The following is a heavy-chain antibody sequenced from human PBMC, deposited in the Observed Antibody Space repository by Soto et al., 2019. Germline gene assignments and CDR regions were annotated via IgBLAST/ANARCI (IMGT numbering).Heavy chain of an antibody. CDR3: ARQGGGRFLEWFPNWFDP. CDR1: GGTFSSYA. Sequence: GASVKVSCKASGGTFSSYAISWVRQAPGQGLEWMGGIIPIFGTANYAQKFQGRVTITADKSTSTAYMELSSLRSEDTAVYYCARQGGGRFLEWFPNWFDPWGQGTLVTVS. CDR2: IIPIFGTA. J-gene: IGHJ5*02. D-gene: IGHD3-3*01. V-gene: IGHV1-69*06.